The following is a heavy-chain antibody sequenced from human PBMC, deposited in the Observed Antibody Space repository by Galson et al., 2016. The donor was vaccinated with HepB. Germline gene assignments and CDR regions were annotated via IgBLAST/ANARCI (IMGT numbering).Heavy chain of an antibody. CDR2: INYSGRT. D-gene: IGHD5-18*01. Sequence: ETLSLTCIVSGGSVSAANFYWGWIRQSPGKGLEWIGSINYSGRTYYNLSLQSRITIFVDTSKNQFPLKVNSVTAADTAVYSCARRPRQLWLRSYFDSWGRGALVTVSS. J-gene: IGHJ4*02. V-gene: IGHV4-39*01. CDR1: GGSVSAANFY. CDR3: ARRPRQLWLRSYFDS.